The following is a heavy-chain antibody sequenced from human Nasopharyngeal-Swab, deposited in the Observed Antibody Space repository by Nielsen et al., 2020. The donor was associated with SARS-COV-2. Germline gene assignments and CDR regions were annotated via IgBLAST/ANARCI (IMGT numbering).Heavy chain of an antibody. CDR1: GVSISSGYY. V-gene: IGHV4-38-2*01. Sequence: SETLSLTCAVSGVSISSGYYWGWIRQPPGKGLEWIGSIYHSGSTYYNPSLKSRVTISVDTSKNQFSLKLSSVTAADTAVYYCARGSVIGGFDYWGQGTLVTVSS. CDR3: ARGSVIGGFDY. CDR2: IYHSGST. D-gene: IGHD2/OR15-2a*01. J-gene: IGHJ4*02.